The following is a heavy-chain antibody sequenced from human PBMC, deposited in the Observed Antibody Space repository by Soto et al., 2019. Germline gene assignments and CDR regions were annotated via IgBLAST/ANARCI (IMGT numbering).Heavy chain of an antibody. CDR3: AAAVARGWFDP. D-gene: IGHD6-19*01. CDR1: GVSISSGDYY. Sequence: PSETLSLTCTVSGVSISSGDYYWSWIRQTPGKGLEWIGYIYYSENTYYNPSLKSRVAISGDTSKNQFSLKLSSVTAADMAVYYCAAAVARGWFDPWGQGTLVTVSS. V-gene: IGHV4-30-4*01. CDR2: IYYSENT. J-gene: IGHJ5*02.